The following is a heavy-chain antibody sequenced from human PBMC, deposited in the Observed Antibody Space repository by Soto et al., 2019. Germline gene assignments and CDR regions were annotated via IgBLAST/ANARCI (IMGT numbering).Heavy chain of an antibody. CDR1: GGAFSGYY. CDR2: INHSGST. CDR3: ARGRRSSWRTDAFDI. D-gene: IGHD6-13*01. V-gene: IGHV4-34*01. J-gene: IGHJ3*02. Sequence: QVQLQQWGAGLLKPSETLSLTCAVYGGAFSGYYWSWISQPLGKGLEWIGEINHSGSTNYNQSLKSRVTISVDTSKNQFSLELSSVTAADTAVYYCARGRRSSWRTDAFDIWGQGTMVTVSS.